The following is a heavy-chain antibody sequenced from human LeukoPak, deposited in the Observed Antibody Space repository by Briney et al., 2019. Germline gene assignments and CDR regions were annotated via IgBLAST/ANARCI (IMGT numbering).Heavy chain of an antibody. CDR1: GFTFSSYW. D-gene: IGHD3-16*01. Sequence: GGSLRLSCAASGFTFSSYWMSWVRQAPGKGLEWVANIKQDGSEKYYVDSVKGRFTISRDNAKNSLYLQMNSLRAEDTAVYYCARDSFGEKPWPKYYYYYYMDVWGKGTTVTISS. J-gene: IGHJ6*03. CDR2: IKQDGSEK. V-gene: IGHV3-7*01. CDR3: ARDSFGEKPWPKYYYYYYMDV.